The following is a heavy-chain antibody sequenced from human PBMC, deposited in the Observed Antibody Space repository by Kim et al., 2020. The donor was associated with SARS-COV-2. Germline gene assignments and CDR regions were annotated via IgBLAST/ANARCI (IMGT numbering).Heavy chain of an antibody. J-gene: IGHJ4*02. CDR3: TTDFEY. Sequence: NNDGTNTYYADSVWGRFTIYRDTSKNMVYRQMNSVGAEDTALYYCTTDFEYWGQGTLVTVSS. V-gene: IGHV3-74*01. CDR2: NNDGTNT.